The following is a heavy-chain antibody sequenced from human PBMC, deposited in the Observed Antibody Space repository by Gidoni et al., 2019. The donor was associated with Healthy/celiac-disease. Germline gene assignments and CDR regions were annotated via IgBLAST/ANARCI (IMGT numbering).Heavy chain of an antibody. CDR2: IIHSGST. Sequence: QVQLQQWGAGLFKPSETLSLTCAVYGGPFCGYYWSWIRQPPGKGLEWIGEIIHSGSTNYDPSSKSRVTISVDTSKNQFSLKLSSVTAADTAVYYCASSASIAARPRDRPIDYWGQGTLVTVSS. V-gene: IGHV4-34*12. D-gene: IGHD6-6*01. J-gene: IGHJ4*02. CDR3: ASSASIAARPRDRPIDY. CDR1: GGPFCGYY.